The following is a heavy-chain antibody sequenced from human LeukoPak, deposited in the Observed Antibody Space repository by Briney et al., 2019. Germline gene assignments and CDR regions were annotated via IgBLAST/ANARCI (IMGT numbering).Heavy chain of an antibody. CDR1: GGTFSSYT. Sequence: SVKVSCKASGGTFSSYTISWVRQAPGQGLEWMGRIIPILGIANYAQKLQGRVTITADKSTSTAYMELSSLRSEDTAVYYCARVRDGYNGDYWGQGTLVTVSS. V-gene: IGHV1-69*02. J-gene: IGHJ4*02. D-gene: IGHD5-24*01. CDR3: ARVRDGYNGDY. CDR2: IIPILGIA.